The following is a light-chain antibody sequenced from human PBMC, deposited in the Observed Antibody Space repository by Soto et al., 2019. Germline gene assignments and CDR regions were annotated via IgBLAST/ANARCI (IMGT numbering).Light chain of an antibody. CDR3: SSYTSSSTYV. J-gene: IGLJ1*01. Sequence: QSGLTQPASVYGSTGRSITISCTGTSSDVGGYNYVSWHQQHPGKAPKLMIYDVSNRPSGVSNRFSGSKSGNTASLTISGLQAEDEADYYCSSYTSSSTYVFGTGTKVTVL. V-gene: IGLV2-14*01. CDR2: DVS. CDR1: SSDVGGYNY.